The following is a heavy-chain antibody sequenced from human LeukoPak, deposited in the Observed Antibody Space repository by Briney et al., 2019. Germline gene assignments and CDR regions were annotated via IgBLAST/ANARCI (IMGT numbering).Heavy chain of an antibody. CDR2: ISAYNGNT. V-gene: IGHV1-18*01. CDR3: ARSIHCSSTSCYRGYYGMDV. CDR1: GYTFTSYG. Sequence: GASVKVSCKASGYTFTSYGISWVRQAPGQGLEWMGWISAYNGNTNYAQKLQGRVTMTTDTSTSTAYMELRSLRSDDTAVYYCARSIHCSSTSCYRGYYGMDVWGKGTTVTVSS. J-gene: IGHJ6*04. D-gene: IGHD2-2*01.